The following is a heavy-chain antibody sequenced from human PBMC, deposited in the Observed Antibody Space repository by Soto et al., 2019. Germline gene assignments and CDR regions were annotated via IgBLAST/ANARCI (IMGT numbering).Heavy chain of an antibody. D-gene: IGHD6-6*01. Sequence: ELKLLEIGGGLVQPGGSLRLSCAASEFTFSTYAMTWVRQAPGRGLQWVATISDSGDITYYADSVKGRFTISRDNSRKTLYLQMNNVRAEDTALFHCAKPWVASITDRPPRLDYWGRGTLFSVSS. V-gene: IGHV3-23*01. CDR3: AKPWVASITDRPPRLDY. J-gene: IGHJ4*02. CDR2: ISDSGDIT. CDR1: EFTFSTYA.